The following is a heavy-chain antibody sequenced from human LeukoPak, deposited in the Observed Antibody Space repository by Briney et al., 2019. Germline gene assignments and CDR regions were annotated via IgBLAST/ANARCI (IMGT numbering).Heavy chain of an antibody. V-gene: IGHV4-59*01. D-gene: IGHD1-26*01. CDR1: GGSISSYY. J-gene: IGHJ4*01. CDR2: IYYSGST. CDR3: ARGRATTDD. Sequence: PETLSLTCTVSGGSISSYYWSWLRPPPGKGLEWFGYIYYSGSTNYNPSLKSRVNISVDTSKNAFSLQLSSVTAADAGVYYGARGRATTDDWGQGTPVTVSS.